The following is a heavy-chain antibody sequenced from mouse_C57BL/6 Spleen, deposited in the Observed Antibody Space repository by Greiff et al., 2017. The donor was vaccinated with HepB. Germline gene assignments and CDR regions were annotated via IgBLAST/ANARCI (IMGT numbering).Heavy chain of an antibody. D-gene: IGHD6-1*01. CDR1: GFTFSSYG. Sequence: EVQRVESGGDLVKPGGSLKLSCAASGFTFSSYGMSWVRQTPDKRLEWVATSSSGGSYTYYPDSVKGRFTISRDNAKNTLYLQMSSLKSEDTAMYYCAREAARRDFDYWGQGTTLTVSS. CDR3: AREAARRDFDY. J-gene: IGHJ2*01. CDR2: SSSGGSYT. V-gene: IGHV5-6*01.